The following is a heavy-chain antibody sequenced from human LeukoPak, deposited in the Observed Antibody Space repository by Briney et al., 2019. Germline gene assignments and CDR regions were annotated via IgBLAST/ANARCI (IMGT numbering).Heavy chain of an antibody. Sequence: GGSPRLSCVASGFTVSSNYMSWVRQAPGKGLEWVSIIYSGGNTFYADSVKGRFTISRDNSKNTMYLQMNSLRAEDTAVYHCARGYCSTTSCYWDYWGQGTLVTVSS. J-gene: IGHJ4*02. CDR3: ARGYCSTTSCYWDY. D-gene: IGHD2-2*01. CDR2: IYSGGNT. V-gene: IGHV3-53*05. CDR1: GFTVSSNY.